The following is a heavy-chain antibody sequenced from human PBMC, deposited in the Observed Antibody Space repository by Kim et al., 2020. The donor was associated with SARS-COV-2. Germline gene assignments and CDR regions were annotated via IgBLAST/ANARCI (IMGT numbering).Heavy chain of an antibody. CDR3: AKSASDYSNYLSPTTH. J-gene: IGHJ4*02. V-gene: IGHV3-23*01. Sequence: SVKGRFTISRDNSKNTLYLQMNSLRAEDTAVYYCAKSASDYSNYLSPTTHWGQGTLVTVSS. D-gene: IGHD4-4*01.